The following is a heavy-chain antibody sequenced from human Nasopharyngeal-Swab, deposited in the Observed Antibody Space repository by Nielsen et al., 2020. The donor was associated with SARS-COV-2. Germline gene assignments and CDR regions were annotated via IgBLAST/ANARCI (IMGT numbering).Heavy chain of an antibody. J-gene: IGHJ6*03. D-gene: IGHD3-3*01. V-gene: IGHV3-23*01. Sequence: VRQAPGKGLEWVSTVSGTANRTSYADSVKGRFTISRDNSKNTPYLQMNSLRAEDTALYYCAKDGTPDYDFWSTYYRDSYNYHMDVWGKGTTVTVSS. CDR2: VSGTANRT. CDR3: AKDGTPDYDFWSTYYRDSYNYHMDV.